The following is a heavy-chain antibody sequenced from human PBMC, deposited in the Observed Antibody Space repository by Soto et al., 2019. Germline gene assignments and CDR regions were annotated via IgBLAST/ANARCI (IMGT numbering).Heavy chain of an antibody. CDR2: ISAYNGNT. J-gene: IGHJ3*02. CDR3: ARDRVRGSGSYYPNDAFDI. CDR1: GYTFTTYG. V-gene: IGHV1-18*01. Sequence: ASVQVSCKASGYTFTTYGISWVLQSPLQRLDWMGCISAYNGNTNYAQKLQGRVTMTTDTSTSTACMELRSLRSDDTAVYCCARDRVRGSGSYYPNDAFDIWGQGTMVTVSS. D-gene: IGHD3-10*01.